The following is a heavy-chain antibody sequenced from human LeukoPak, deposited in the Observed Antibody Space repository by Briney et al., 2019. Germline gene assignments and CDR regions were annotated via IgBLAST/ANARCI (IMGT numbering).Heavy chain of an antibody. Sequence: SETLSLTCTVSGDSISSYYWSWVRQPAGKGLEWIGRIYGSGGTNYNPSLKSRVSMSLDTSKKQFSLKLSSVTAADTAMYYCARVETTMVPYYYYYYMDVWGKGTTVTVSS. V-gene: IGHV4-4*07. CDR3: ARVETTMVPYYYYYYMDV. CDR2: IYGSGGT. J-gene: IGHJ6*03. CDR1: GDSISSYY. D-gene: IGHD5-18*01.